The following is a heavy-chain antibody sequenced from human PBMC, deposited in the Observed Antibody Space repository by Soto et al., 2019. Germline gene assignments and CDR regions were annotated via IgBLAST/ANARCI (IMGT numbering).Heavy chain of an antibody. D-gene: IGHD3-9*01. J-gene: IGHJ4*02. CDR1: GDTFGSYT. V-gene: IGHV1-69*08. CDR2: ILPAHGIA. CDR3: AGDRGAVWFFDS. Sequence: QVQLVQSGAEMRKPGSSVKVSCKASGDTFGSYTLSWLRRAPGLGLEWMARILPAHGIANYAQKFQDKVTITADMSTQTTYLEITSLNSDDTAVFFCAGDRGAVWFFDSWCQGTLVTVSS.